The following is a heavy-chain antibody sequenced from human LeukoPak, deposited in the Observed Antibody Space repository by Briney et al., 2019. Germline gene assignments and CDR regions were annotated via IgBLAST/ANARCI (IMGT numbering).Heavy chain of an antibody. Sequence: GESLKISCKGSGYSFTSYWIGWVRQMPGKGLEWMGIIYPGDSDTRYSPSFQGQVTISADKSISTAHLQWSSLKASDTAMYYCARLDSSGYYYNNAFDIWGQGTMVTVSS. CDR2: IYPGDSDT. J-gene: IGHJ3*02. CDR1: GYSFTSYW. CDR3: ARLDSSGYYYNNAFDI. V-gene: IGHV5-51*01. D-gene: IGHD3-22*01.